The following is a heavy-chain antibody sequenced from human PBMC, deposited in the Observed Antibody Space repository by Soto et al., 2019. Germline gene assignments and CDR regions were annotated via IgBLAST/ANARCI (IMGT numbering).Heavy chain of an antibody. CDR3: ARGRSLTGYNLEDDAFDI. Sequence: EVQLVESGGGLVQPGGSLRLSCAASGFTFSSYEMNWVRQAPGKGLEWVSYISSSGSTIYYADSVKGRFTISRDNAKNSLYLQINSLRAEDTAVYYCARGRSLTGYNLEDDAFDIWGQGTMVTVSS. CDR2: ISSSGSTI. V-gene: IGHV3-48*03. J-gene: IGHJ3*02. CDR1: GFTFSSYE. D-gene: IGHD3-9*01.